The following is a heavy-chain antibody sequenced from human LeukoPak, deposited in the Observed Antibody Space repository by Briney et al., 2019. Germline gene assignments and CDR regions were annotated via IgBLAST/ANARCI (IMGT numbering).Heavy chain of an antibody. V-gene: IGHV3-30*02. CDR3: ATQSITLVVVISPFDY. D-gene: IGHD3-22*01. CDR2: IQDDGATT. J-gene: IGHJ4*02. Sequence: GGSLRLSCAASGLTFSNSHMRWVRQAPGKGLEWVALIQDDGATTNYVDSVRGRFTISRDNSKSTVYLQMNSLKPDDTAVYYCATQSITLVVVISPFDYWGQGTLVTVSS. CDR1: GLTFSNSH.